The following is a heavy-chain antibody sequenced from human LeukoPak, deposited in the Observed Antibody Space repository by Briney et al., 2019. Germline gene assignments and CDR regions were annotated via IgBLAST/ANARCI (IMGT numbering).Heavy chain of an antibody. V-gene: IGHV5-51*01. CDR1: GYRFTSYW. CDR3: ARFHSSRCSGIFRR. CDR2: IYPGDSDT. D-gene: IGHD3-10*02. J-gene: IGHJ4*02. Sequence: GESLKISCQGSGYRFTSYWIGWVRQMPGKGLEWMGIIYPGDSDTRYSPSFQGQVTISADKSISTAYLQWSSLKASDTAMYYCARFHSSRCSGIFRRWGEGTLVTVSS.